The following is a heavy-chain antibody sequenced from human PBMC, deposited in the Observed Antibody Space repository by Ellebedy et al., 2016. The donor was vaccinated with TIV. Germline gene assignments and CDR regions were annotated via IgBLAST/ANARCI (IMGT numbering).Heavy chain of an antibody. D-gene: IGHD3-16*02. CDR1: GFTFNIYA. Sequence: GESLKISCAVSGFTFNIYAMSWVRQAPGKGLEWVSAISGHGGTTYYADSVKGRFTISRDNYKNTLYLQMNSLRVEDTAVYYCARDSENLGELSFMHWGLGTLVTVSS. CDR2: ISGHGGTT. CDR3: ARDSENLGELSFMH. J-gene: IGHJ4*02. V-gene: IGHV3-23*01.